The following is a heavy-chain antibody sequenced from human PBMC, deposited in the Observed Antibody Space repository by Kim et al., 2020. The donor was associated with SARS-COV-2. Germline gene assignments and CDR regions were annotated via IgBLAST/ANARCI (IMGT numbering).Heavy chain of an antibody. D-gene: IGHD6-13*01. CDR2: IYYSGST. V-gene: IGHV4-39*01. CDR3: ASQWRSWYYFYY. Sequence: SETLSLTCTVSGGSISSSSYYWGWIRQPPGKGLEWIGSIYYSGSTYYNPSLKSRVTISVDTSKNQFSLKLSSVTAADTAVYYCASQWRSWYYFYYWGQGT. J-gene: IGHJ4*02. CDR1: GGSISSSSYY.